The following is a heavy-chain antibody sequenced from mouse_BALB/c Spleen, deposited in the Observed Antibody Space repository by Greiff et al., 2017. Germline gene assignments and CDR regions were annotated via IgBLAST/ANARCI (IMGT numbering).Heavy chain of an antibody. CDR3: SMITTVYWYFDV. D-gene: IGHD2-4*01. CDR2: ISSGGST. CDR1: GFTFSSYA. J-gene: IGHJ1*01. Sequence: DVMLVESGGGLVKPGGSLKLSCAASGFTFSSYAMSWVRQTPEKRLEWVASISSGGSTYYPDSVKGRFTISRDNARNILYLQMSSLRSEDTAMYYCSMITTVYWYFDVWGAGTTVTVSS. V-gene: IGHV5-6-5*01.